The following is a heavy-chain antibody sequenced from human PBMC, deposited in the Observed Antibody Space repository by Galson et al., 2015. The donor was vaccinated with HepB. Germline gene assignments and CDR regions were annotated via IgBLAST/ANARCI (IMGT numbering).Heavy chain of an antibody. CDR3: ASLPKDSSSWSSFDY. V-gene: IGHV1-69*13. Sequence: SVKVSCKASGYIFSDYAIHWVRQAPGQRLEWMGWIIPIFGTANYAQKFQGRVTITADESTSTAYMELSSLRSEDTAVYYCASLPKDSSSWSSFDYWGQGTLVTVSS. J-gene: IGHJ4*02. CDR2: IIPIFGTA. D-gene: IGHD6-13*01. CDR1: GYIFSDYA.